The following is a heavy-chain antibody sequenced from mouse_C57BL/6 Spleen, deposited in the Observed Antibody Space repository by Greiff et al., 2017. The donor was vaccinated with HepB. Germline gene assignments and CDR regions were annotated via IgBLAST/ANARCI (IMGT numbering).Heavy chain of an antibody. Sequence: EVKVVESGGGLVKPGGSLKLSCAASGFTFSSYTMSWVRQTPEKRLEWVATISGGGGNTYYPDSVKGRFTISRDNAKNTLYLQMSSLRSEDTALYYCARHSYDGYFDVWGTGTTVTVSS. J-gene: IGHJ1*03. D-gene: IGHD2-12*01. CDR1: GFTFSSYT. CDR2: ISGGGGNT. CDR3: ARHSYDGYFDV. V-gene: IGHV5-9*01.